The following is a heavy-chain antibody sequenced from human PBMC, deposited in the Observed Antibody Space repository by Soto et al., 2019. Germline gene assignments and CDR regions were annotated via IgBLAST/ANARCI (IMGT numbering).Heavy chain of an antibody. J-gene: IGHJ4*02. D-gene: IGHD6-13*01. CDR2: IKEDGSEQ. CDR3: ARLTAAGGVDQFDY. V-gene: IGHV3-7*05. CDR1: GFTFSSYW. Sequence: EVQLEESGGGLVQPGGSLRLSCAASGFTFSSYWMTWVRQAPGKGLEWVANIKEDGSEQYHVDSVKGRFTFSRDNAKKTLYLQTNSLRVEDTAVYYCARLTAAGGVDQFDYWGQGTLVTVSS.